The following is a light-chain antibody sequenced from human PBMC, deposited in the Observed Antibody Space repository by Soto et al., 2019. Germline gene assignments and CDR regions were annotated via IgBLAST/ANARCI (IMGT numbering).Light chain of an antibody. CDR3: QQYDNLPLT. V-gene: IGKV1-33*01. Sequence: DIQMTQSPSTLSASVGARVPITCRASQSIGRWLAWYQQKPGRAPKLLIYDASNLETGVPSRFSGSGSGTDFTFTISSLQPEDIATYYCQQYDNLPLTFGGGTKV. J-gene: IGKJ4*01. CDR1: QSIGRW. CDR2: DAS.